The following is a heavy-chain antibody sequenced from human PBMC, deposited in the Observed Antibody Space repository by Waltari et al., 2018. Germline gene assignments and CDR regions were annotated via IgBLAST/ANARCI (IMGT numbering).Heavy chain of an antibody. V-gene: IGHV3-74*01. J-gene: IGHJ4*02. CDR3: VRDSSGTY. CDR2: INSDGSST. CDR1: GFTFSSHW. Sequence: EVQLVESGGGLVQPGGSLRLYCAASGFTFSSHWMYWVRQTPGKGLVWVSGINSDGSSTSYADSVKGRVTISRDNAKNTLYLQMNSLRAEDTAVYYCVRDSSGTYWGQGTQVTVSS. D-gene: IGHD3-22*01.